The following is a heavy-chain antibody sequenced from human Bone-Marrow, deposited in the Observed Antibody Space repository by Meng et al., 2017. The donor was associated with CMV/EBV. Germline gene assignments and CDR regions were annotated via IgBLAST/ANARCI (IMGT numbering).Heavy chain of an antibody. Sequence: GESLKISCKGSGYSFTSYWIGWVRQMPGKGLEWMGIIYPGDSDTRYSPSFQGQVTISADKSISTAYLQLSSLKASDTAMYYCARLSGGEYQLLFPAWLDYWGQGTLVTVSS. CDR2: IYPGDSDT. D-gene: IGHD2-2*01. J-gene: IGHJ4*02. CDR3: ARLSGGEYQLLFPAWLDY. V-gene: IGHV5-51*01. CDR1: GYSFTSYW.